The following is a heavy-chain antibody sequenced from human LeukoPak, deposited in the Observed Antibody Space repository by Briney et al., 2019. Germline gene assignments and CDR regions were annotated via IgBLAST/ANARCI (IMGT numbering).Heavy chain of an antibody. CDR3: TTEGYSYGYHSFDI. V-gene: IGHV3-15*01. Sequence: GGSLRLSCAASGITFSNAWMSWVRQAPGKGLEWVGHIKRKTDGGTTDFAAPVKGRFTISRDDSENTLYLQMDSLKTEDTAVYYCTTEGYSYGYHSFDIWGQGTMVTVSS. CDR2: IKRKTDGGTT. D-gene: IGHD5-18*01. J-gene: IGHJ3*02. CDR1: GITFSNAW.